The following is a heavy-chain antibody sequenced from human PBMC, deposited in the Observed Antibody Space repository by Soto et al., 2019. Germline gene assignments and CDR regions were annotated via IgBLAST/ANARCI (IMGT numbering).Heavy chain of an antibody. D-gene: IGHD3-10*01. CDR2: VSPYYGNT. V-gene: IGHV1-18*01. Sequence: QVPLVQSGPEVTKPGASVKVSCKTSGYNFTDFSITWVRQAPGQGLEWMGWVSPYYGNTKYTEKFQDRVTMTADTSTNTVYLELRTLRSGDTAMYYCARKVLLCDFWGQGALVTVSS. CDR1: GYNFTDFS. CDR3: ARKVLLCDF. J-gene: IGHJ4*02.